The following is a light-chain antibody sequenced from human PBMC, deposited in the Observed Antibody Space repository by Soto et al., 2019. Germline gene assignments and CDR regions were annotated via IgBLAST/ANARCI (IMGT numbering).Light chain of an antibody. Sequence: EIVLTQSPGTLSLSPGERATLSCRASQSVSSGYLAWYQQKPGQAPRLLIYGASSRATGIPDRFSGSGSGTDFTLSVSRVEPEDFAVYYCEQYGGSATFGQGTKVEIK. V-gene: IGKV3-20*01. J-gene: IGKJ1*01. CDR1: QSVSSGY. CDR3: EQYGGSAT. CDR2: GAS.